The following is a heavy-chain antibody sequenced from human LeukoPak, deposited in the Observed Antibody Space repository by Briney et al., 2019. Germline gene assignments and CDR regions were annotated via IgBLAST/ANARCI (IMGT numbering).Heavy chain of an antibody. CDR2: IYYSGST. CDR1: GGSISSYY. V-gene: IGHV4-59*01. J-gene: IGHJ5*02. D-gene: IGHD3-10*01. Sequence: SETLSLTCTVSGGSISSYYWSWIRQPPGKGLEWIGYIYYSGSTNYNPSLKSRVTISVDTPKNQFSLKLSSVTAADTAVYYCAREGGVLWFGELSAGWFDPWGQGTLVTVSS. CDR3: AREGGVLWFGELSAGWFDP.